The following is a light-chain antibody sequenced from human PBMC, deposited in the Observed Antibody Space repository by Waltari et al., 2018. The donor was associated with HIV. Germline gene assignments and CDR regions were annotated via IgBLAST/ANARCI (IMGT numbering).Light chain of an antibody. CDR3: CTDTNFM. V-gene: IGLV2-23*02. Sequence: QSALALPASVSGSPGQSITISCTGSRGDIGTYDFVPWYQQHPGKAPKLLNYEVSQRPPRVAVRFSGSRTGDTATRTMSGLQADDEATYYCCTDTNFMFGGGTKVTVL. J-gene: IGLJ3*02. CDR2: EVS. CDR1: RGDIGTYDF.